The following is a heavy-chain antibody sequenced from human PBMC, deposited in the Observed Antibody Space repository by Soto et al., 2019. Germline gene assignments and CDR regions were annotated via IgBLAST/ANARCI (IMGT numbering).Heavy chain of an antibody. J-gene: IGHJ4*02. CDR3: ARLAYYDSSGYYIDY. Sequence: GESLKISCKGSGYNFASYWIGWVRQMPGKGLEWMGIIFPGDSDTRYSPSFQGQVTISADKSISTAYLQWSNLKASDTAMFYCARLAYYDSSGYYIDYWGQGTVVTVSS. V-gene: IGHV5-51*01. D-gene: IGHD3-22*01. CDR2: IFPGDSDT. CDR1: GYNFASYW.